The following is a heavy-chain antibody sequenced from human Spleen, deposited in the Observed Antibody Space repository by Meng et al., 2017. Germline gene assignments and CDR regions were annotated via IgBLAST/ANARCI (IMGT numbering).Heavy chain of an antibody. J-gene: IGHJ2*01. CDR2: ISSSGSTI. V-gene: IGHV3-11*04. D-gene: IGHD2-15*01. CDR1: GFNFSDYY. Sequence: QVEGVGGGGGLVEPWRSLRLSCAASGFNFSDYYMSWIRQAPGKGLEWVSYISSSGSTIYYADSVKGRFTISRDNAKNSLYLQMNSLRAEDTAVYYCARGFTHWYFDLWGRGTLVTVSS. CDR3: ARGFTHWYFDL.